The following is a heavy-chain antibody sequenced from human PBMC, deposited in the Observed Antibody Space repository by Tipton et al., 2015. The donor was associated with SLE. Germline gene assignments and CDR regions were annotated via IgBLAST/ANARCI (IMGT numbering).Heavy chain of an antibody. V-gene: IGHV4-59*11. CDR3: ARVSGWYQYAFDI. D-gene: IGHD6-19*01. CDR1: GGSISSHY. J-gene: IGHJ3*02. CDR2: IYYSGST. Sequence: LRLSCTVSGGSISSHYWSWIRQPPGKGLEWIGYIYYSGSTNYNPSLKSRVTISVDTSKNQFSLKLSSVTAADTAVYYCARVSGWYQYAFDIWGQGTMVNVSS.